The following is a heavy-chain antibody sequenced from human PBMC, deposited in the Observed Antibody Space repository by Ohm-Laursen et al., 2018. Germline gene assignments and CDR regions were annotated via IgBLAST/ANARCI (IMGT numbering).Heavy chain of an antibody. J-gene: IGHJ3*02. CDR2: IYYSGTT. CDR1: GAPISTHY. CDR3: ARRGHAFDI. Sequence: PSETLSLTCTVSGAPISTHYWSWIRQPPGKGLEWIGYIYYSGTTNYNPSLKSRVTISLNTSKNQFSLKLGSVTAADTAVYYCARRGHAFDIWGQGTMVTVSS. V-gene: IGHV4-59*11.